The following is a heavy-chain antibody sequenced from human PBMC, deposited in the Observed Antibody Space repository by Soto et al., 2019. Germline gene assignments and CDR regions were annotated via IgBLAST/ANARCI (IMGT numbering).Heavy chain of an antibody. CDR1: GFTFSSYA. D-gene: IGHD6-19*01. CDR3: AKVGMSGWYWPWFDP. CDR2: ISGSGGST. J-gene: IGHJ5*02. V-gene: IGHV3-23*01. Sequence: PGGSLRLSCAASGFTFSSYAMSWVRQAPGKGLEWVSAISGSGGSTYYADSVKGRFTISRDNSKNTLYLQMNSLRAEDTAVYYCAKVGMSGWYWPWFDPWGQGTLVTVSS.